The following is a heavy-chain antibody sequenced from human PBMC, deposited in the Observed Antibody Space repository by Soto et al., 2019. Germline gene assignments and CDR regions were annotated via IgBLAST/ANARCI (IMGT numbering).Heavy chain of an antibody. CDR2: ISGSVGST. Sequence: GGSLRLSCAASGFTFSDHGMHWVRQAPGKGLEWVSSISGSVGSTFYADSVKGRFTISRDNSMNTLYLQMNSLRAEDTAVYYCAKDRTIASRNFDSWGQGSLVTVSS. CDR1: GFTFSDHG. D-gene: IGHD6-6*01. J-gene: IGHJ4*02. CDR3: AKDRTIASRNFDS. V-gene: IGHV3-23*01.